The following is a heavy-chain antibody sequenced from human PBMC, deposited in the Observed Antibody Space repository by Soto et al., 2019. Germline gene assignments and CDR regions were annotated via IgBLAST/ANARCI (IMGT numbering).Heavy chain of an antibody. D-gene: IGHD6-6*01. Sequence: SETLSLTRAVYGGSFSGYYWSWIRQPPGKGLEWIGEINHSGSTNYNPSLKSRVTISVDMSKNQFSLKLSSVTAADTAVYYCARGGTDSSSFDYYYYYRDVWGKVTTVTVSS. J-gene: IGHJ6*03. V-gene: IGHV4-34*01. CDR1: GGSFSGYY. CDR3: ARGGTDSSSFDYYYYYRDV. CDR2: INHSGST.